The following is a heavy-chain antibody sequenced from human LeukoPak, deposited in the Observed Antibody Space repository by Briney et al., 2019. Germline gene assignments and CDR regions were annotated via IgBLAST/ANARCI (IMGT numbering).Heavy chain of an antibody. V-gene: IGHV3-20*04. CDR1: GFTFDDYG. D-gene: IGHD1-7*01. Sequence: PGGSLRLSCAASGFTFDDYGMSWVRQAPGKGLEWVSGINWNGGSTGYADSVKGRFTISRDNAKNSLYLQMNSLRAEDTALYYCARDRGNNWNYDGYFDYWGQGTLVTVSS. CDR2: INWNGGST. J-gene: IGHJ4*02. CDR3: ARDRGNNWNYDGYFDY.